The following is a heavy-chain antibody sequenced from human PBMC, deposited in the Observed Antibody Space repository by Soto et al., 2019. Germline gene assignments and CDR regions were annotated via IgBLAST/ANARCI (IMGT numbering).Heavy chain of an antibody. CDR1: AFTLNSYG. CDR2: IKSKADGETT. Sequence: WGSLRLSCADSAFTLNSYGIHCVRHSPFKWLEWVGRIKSKADGETTDYAAAVKGRFTISRDHSKNTLYLQMGSLKTEDTAVYFCTTVRTAMIVAVFDNWGQGTPVTVSS. V-gene: IGHV3-15*01. J-gene: IGHJ4*02. D-gene: IGHD3-22*01. CDR3: TTVRTAMIVAVFDN.